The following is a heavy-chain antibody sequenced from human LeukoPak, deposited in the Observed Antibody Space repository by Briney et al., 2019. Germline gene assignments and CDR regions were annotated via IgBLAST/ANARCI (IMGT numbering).Heavy chain of an antibody. CDR3: ARAEHIVGNDY. D-gene: IGHD2-21*01. CDR2: IYYSGST. V-gene: IGHV4-39*07. J-gene: IGHJ4*02. CDR1: GGSISSSSYY. Sequence: SETLSLTCTVSGGSISSSSYYWGWIRQPPGKGLEWIGSIYYSGSTYYNPSLKSRVTISVDTSKNQFSLKLSSVTAADTAVYYCARAEHIVGNDYWGQGTLVTVSS.